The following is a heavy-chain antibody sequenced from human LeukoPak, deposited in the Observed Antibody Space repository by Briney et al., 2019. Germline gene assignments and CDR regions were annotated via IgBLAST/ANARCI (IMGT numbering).Heavy chain of an antibody. V-gene: IGHV4-39*07. CDR2: IYHSGTT. CDR1: GGSISSSSYY. Sequence: SETLSLTCTVSGGSISSSSYYWGWIRQPPGKGLEWIGEIYHSGTTNYNPSLKSRVTLSVDESKNQFSLRLSSVTAADTAVYYCVNLGYCSGETCYSVYWGQGTLVTVSS. D-gene: IGHD2-15*01. CDR3: VNLGYCSGETCYSVY. J-gene: IGHJ4*02.